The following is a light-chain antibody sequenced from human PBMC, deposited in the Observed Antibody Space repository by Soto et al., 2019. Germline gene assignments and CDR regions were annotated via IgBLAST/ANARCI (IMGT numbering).Light chain of an antibody. V-gene: IGKV1-5*01. CDR2: DAS. CDR3: QQYNSYRT. CDR1: QSISSW. J-gene: IGKJ1*01. Sequence: DSQMTLSPSTVSASLEDRVTITCRASQSISSWLAWYQQKPGKAPKLLIYDASSLESGVPSRFSGSGSGTEFTLTISSLQPDDFATYYCQQYNSYRTFGQGTKVDIK.